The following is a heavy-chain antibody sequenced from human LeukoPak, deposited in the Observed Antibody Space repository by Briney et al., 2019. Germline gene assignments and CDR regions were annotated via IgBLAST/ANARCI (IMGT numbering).Heavy chain of an antibody. Sequence: SVKVSCKASGGTFSSYAISWVRQAPGQGLEWMGGIIPIFGTANYAQKFQGRVTIIADESTSTAYMELSSLRSEDTAVYYCARGGYYDFWSGSSPRYWYFDLWGRGTLVTVSS. V-gene: IGHV1-69*13. D-gene: IGHD3-3*01. J-gene: IGHJ2*01. CDR2: IIPIFGTA. CDR1: GGTFSSYA. CDR3: ARGGYYDFWSGSSPRYWYFDL.